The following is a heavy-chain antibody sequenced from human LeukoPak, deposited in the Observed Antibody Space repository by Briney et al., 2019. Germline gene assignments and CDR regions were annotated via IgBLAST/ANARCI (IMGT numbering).Heavy chain of an antibody. CDR1: GGSISSYY. D-gene: IGHD4-23*01. Sequence: SETPSLTCTVSGGSISSYYWSWIRQPPGKGLEWIGYIYYSGSTNYNPSLKSRVTISVDTSKNQFSLKLSSVTAADTAVYYCARDRGNWLFDYWGQGTLVTVSS. CDR3: ARDRGNWLFDY. J-gene: IGHJ4*02. CDR2: IYYSGST. V-gene: IGHV4-59*01.